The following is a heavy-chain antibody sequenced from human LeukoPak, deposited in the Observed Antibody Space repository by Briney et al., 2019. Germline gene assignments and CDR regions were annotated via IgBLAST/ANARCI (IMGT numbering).Heavy chain of an antibody. Sequence: PGGSLRLSCAASGFTVSSNYMSWVRQAPGKGLEWASVIYSGGSTYYADSVKGRFTISRDYSKNTLYLRMNSLRADDTAVYYCATNNFFDYWGQGTLVTVSS. CDR2: IYSGGST. J-gene: IGHJ4*02. V-gene: IGHV3-53*01. D-gene: IGHD5-24*01. CDR3: ATNNFFDY. CDR1: GFTVSSNY.